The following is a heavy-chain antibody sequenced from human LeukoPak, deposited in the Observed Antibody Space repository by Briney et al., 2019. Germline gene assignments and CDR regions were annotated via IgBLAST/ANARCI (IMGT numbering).Heavy chain of an antibody. CDR1: GFTFSNYW. V-gene: IGHV3-74*01. J-gene: IGHJ4*02. CDR2: INSDGSST. Sequence: GGSLRLSCAASGFTFSNYWMHWVRQAPGKGLVWVSRINSDGSSTSYADSVKGRFTISRDNAKNTLYLQMNSLRAEDTAVYYCARGYYGSGSYFSYWGQGTLVTVSS. D-gene: IGHD3-10*01. CDR3: ARGYYGSGSYFSY.